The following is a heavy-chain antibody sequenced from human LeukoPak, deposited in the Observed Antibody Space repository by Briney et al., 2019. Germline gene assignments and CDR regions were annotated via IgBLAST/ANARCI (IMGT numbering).Heavy chain of an antibody. Sequence: ASVKVSCKASGYTFTGYCMHWVRQAPRQGLEWMGWINPNSGGTNYAQKFQGRVTMTRDTSISTAYMELSRLRSDDTAVYYCARESIAAAGKTWFDPWGQGTLVTVSS. CDR1: GYTFTGYC. CDR2: INPNSGGT. J-gene: IGHJ5*02. CDR3: ARESIAAAGKTWFDP. V-gene: IGHV1-2*02. D-gene: IGHD6-13*01.